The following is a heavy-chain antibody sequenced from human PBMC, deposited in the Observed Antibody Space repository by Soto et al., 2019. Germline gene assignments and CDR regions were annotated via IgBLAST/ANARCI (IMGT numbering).Heavy chain of an antibody. CDR1: GGSISSSSYY. J-gene: IGHJ6*02. V-gene: IGHV4-39*01. CDR2: IYYSGST. Sequence: TSETLSLTCTVSGGSISSSSYYWGLIRQPPGKGLEWIGSIYYSGSTYYNPSLKSRVTISVDTSKNQFSLKLSSVTAADTAVYYCARHPGRGHERIQLWSDYYYYGMDVWGQGTTVTVSS. CDR3: ARHPGRGHERIQLWSDYYYYGMDV. D-gene: IGHD5-18*01.